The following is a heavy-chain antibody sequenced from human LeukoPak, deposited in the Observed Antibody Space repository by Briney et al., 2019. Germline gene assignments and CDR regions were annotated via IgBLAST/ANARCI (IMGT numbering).Heavy chain of an antibody. CDR2: ISGSGGST. V-gene: IGHV3-23*01. CDR3: AKFGAYCGGDCYYYFDC. Sequence: GGSLRLSCAASGFTFSSYAMSWVRQAPGKGLGWVSAISGSGGSTYYADSVKGRFTISRDNSKNTLYLQMNSLRAEDTAVYYCAKFGAYCGGDCYYYFDCWGQGALVTVSS. CDR1: GFTFSSYA. D-gene: IGHD2-21*02. J-gene: IGHJ4*02.